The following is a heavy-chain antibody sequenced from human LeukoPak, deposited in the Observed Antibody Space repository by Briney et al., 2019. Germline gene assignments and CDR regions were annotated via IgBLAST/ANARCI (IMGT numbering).Heavy chain of an antibody. CDR2: INHSGST. J-gene: IGHJ5*02. V-gene: IGHV4-34*01. CDR1: GGSFSGYY. CDR3: ARYLDWFDP. Sequence: SETLSLTCAVYGGSFSGYYWSWIRQPPGKGLEWIGEINHSGSTNYNPSLKSRVTLSVDTSKNQFSLKLSSVTAADTAVYYCARYLDWFDPWGQGTLVTVSS.